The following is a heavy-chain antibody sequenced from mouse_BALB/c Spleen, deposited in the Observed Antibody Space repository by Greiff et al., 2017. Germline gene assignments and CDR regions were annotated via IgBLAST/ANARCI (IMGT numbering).Heavy chain of an antibody. V-gene: IGHV5-17*02. Sequence: EVMLVESGGGLVQPGGSRKLSCAASGFTFSSFGMHWVRQAPEKGLEWVAYISSGSSTIYYADTVKGRFTISRDNPKNTLFLQMTSLRSEDTAMYYCARGIYYGNYDAMDYWGQGTSVTVSS. J-gene: IGHJ4*01. CDR1: GFTFSSFG. CDR3: ARGIYYGNYDAMDY. CDR2: ISSGSSTI. D-gene: IGHD2-1*01.